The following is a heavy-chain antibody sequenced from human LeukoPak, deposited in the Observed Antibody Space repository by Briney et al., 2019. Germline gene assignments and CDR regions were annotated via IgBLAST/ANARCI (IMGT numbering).Heavy chain of an antibody. CDR2: IKQDGSEK. CDR3: ARDRYGFDY. J-gene: IGHJ4*02. Sequence: TGGSLRLSCAASGFTFSSYSMNWVRQAPGKGLEWVANIKQDGSEKYYVDSVKGRFTISRDNAKNSLYLQMNSLRAEDTAVYYCARDRYGFDYWGQGTLVTVSS. CDR1: GFTFSSYS. V-gene: IGHV3-7*01. D-gene: IGHD5-18*01.